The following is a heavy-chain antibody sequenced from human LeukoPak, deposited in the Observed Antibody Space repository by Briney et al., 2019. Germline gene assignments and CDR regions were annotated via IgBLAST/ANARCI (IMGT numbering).Heavy chain of an antibody. CDR3: ARENYRRGNWFDP. D-gene: IGHD4-11*01. CDR1: GGTFSSYA. V-gene: IGHV1-69*05. Sequence: GASVKVSCKASGGTFSSYAISWVRQAPGQGLEWMGRIIPIFGTANYAQKFQGRVTITTDESTSTAYMELSSLRSEDTAVHYCARENYRRGNWFDPWGQGTLVTVSS. J-gene: IGHJ5*02. CDR2: IIPIFGTA.